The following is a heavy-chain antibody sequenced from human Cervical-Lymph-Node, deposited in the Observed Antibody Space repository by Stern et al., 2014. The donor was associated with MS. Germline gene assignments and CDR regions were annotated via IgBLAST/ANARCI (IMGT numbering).Heavy chain of an antibody. Sequence: QVQLMQSGAEVKEPGASVKVSCKASGFTFTNYAMHWVRQAPGQRLEWMGWINAANGNTKYSQNFQGRVTITRDSSATTAYMELRSLTFEDTAMYFCARTSSWCFERWGQGTLVTVSS. J-gene: IGHJ4*02. V-gene: IGHV1-3*01. CDR2: INAANGNT. CDR3: ARTSSWCFER. CDR1: GFTFTNYA. D-gene: IGHD6-13*01.